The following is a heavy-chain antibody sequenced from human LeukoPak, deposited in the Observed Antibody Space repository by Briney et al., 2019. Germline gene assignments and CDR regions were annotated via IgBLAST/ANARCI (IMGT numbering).Heavy chain of an antibody. CDR1: GGSISSGGYY. Sequence: SQTLSLTCTVSGGSISSGGYYWSWIRQHPGKGLEWVGYMFNSGTTYYNPSLKSRVTISVDTSKNQFSLKLSSVTAADTAVYYCARSSYFYGSSSYFPFNYWGQGTLVTVSS. J-gene: IGHJ4*02. CDR2: MFNSGTT. CDR3: ARSSYFYGSSSYFPFNY. V-gene: IGHV4-31*03. D-gene: IGHD3-22*01.